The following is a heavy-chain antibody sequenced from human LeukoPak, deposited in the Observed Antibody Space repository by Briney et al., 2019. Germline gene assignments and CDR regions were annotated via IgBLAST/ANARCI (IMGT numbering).Heavy chain of an antibody. Sequence: ASVKVSCMASGYTFTGYYMHWVRQAPGQGLEWVGWINPNSGGTNYAQKFQGWVTMTRDTSISTAYMELSRLRSDDTAVYYCARDRDTAMVQYYFDYWGQGTLVTVSS. CDR2: INPNSGGT. D-gene: IGHD5-18*01. J-gene: IGHJ4*02. V-gene: IGHV1-2*04. CDR1: GYTFTGYY. CDR3: ARDRDTAMVQYYFDY.